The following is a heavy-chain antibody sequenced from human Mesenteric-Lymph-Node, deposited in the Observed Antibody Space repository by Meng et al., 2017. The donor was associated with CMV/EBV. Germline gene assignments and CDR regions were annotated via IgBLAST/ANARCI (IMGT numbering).Heavy chain of an antibody. D-gene: IGHD3-10*01. CDR1: GYTFTGYY. Sequence: SCKASGYTFTGYYMHWVRQAPGQGLEWMGRINPNSGGTNYAQKFQGRVTMTRDTSTSTVYMELSSLRSEDTAVYYCARALFYYGNDYWGHGTLVTVSS. CDR2: INPNSGGT. CDR3: ARALFYYGNDY. V-gene: IGHV1-2*06. J-gene: IGHJ4*01.